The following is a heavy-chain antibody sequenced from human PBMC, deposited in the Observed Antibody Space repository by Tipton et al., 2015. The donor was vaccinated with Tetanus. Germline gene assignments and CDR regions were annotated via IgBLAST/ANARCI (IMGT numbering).Heavy chain of an antibody. J-gene: IGHJ5*02. D-gene: IGHD2-2*01. CDR2: ISASSGTI. CDR3: SRGERLGYCSSLSCYLAS. Sequence: SLRLSCAASGFSFSRDPMSWVRQAPGKGLEWISYISASSGTIFYADSVKGRFTISRDNSKNSLYLQMNSLRDDDTAVYYCSRGERLGYCSSLSCYLASWGPGTLVTFSS. CDR1: GFSFSRDP. V-gene: IGHV3-48*02.